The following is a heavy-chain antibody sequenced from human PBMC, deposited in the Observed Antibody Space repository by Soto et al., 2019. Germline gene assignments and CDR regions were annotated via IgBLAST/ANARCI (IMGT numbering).Heavy chain of an antibody. Sequence: SVKGSWKAAGYTLSGYAISWVRQAHGQGLEWMGGIIPIFGTANYAQKFQGRVTITADESTSTAYMELSSLRSEDTAVYYCARGGAGGISYDPYTDYYYGMDVWGQGITVTVSS. J-gene: IGHJ6*02. CDR3: ARGGAGGISYDPYTDYYYGMDV. D-gene: IGHD2-8*02. V-gene: IGHV1-69*13. CDR2: IIPIFGTA. CDR1: GYTLSGYA.